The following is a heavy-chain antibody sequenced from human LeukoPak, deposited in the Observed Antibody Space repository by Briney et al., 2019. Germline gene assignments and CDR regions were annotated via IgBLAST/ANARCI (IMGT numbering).Heavy chain of an antibody. D-gene: IGHD6-19*01. CDR1: GFTFSSYV. J-gene: IGHJ4*02. CDR2: ISRSAATV. CDR3: ARKDSGWHLY. Sequence: GGGLRLSCAASGFTFSSYVMIRVRQTPGKGLEWIAYISRSAATVYYADFVKGRFTISRDNAKNSLYLQVNSMRAEYTAVYYCARKDSGWHLYWGQGTLVTVSS. V-gene: IGHV3-48*03.